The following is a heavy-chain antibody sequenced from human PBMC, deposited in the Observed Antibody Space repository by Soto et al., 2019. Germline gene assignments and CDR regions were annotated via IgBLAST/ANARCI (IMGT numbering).Heavy chain of an antibody. CDR3: ARQYSGYDSRAYYFDY. D-gene: IGHD5-12*01. V-gene: IGHV1-18*01. Sequence: ASVKVSCKASGYTFTSYGISWVRQAPGQGLEWMGWISAYNGNTSYAQKLQGRVTMTTDTSTSTAYMELRSLRSDDTAVYYCARQYSGYDSRAYYFDYWGQGTLVTVSS. J-gene: IGHJ4*02. CDR2: ISAYNGNT. CDR1: GYTFTSYG.